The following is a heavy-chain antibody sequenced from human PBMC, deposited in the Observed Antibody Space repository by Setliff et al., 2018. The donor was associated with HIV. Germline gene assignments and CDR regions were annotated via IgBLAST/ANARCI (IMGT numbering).Heavy chain of an antibody. D-gene: IGHD3-16*01. CDR2: IGTYSGNT. CDR3: ARDRSIIMTFGGGNDAFDI. V-gene: IGHV1-18*01. Sequence: GASVKVSCKSSGYNFTNYGIGWVRQAPGQGLEYLGWIGTYSGNTDYAQSVQGRVTMTRDTSTTTAYMELRSLRSDDTAVYYCARDRSIIMTFGGGNDAFDIWGQGTMVTVSS. CDR1: GYNFTNYG. J-gene: IGHJ3*02.